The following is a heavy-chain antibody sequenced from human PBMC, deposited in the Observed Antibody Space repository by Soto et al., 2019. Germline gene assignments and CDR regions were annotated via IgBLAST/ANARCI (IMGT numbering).Heavy chain of an antibody. Sequence: QVQLVQSGAEVKKPGASVKVSCKASGYTFTSYDINWVRQATGQGLERMGWMNPNSGNTGYAQKFQGRVTMTRNTSISTASMELSSMRSEDTAVYYCARERTGTTSMDVWGQGTTVTVSS. J-gene: IGHJ6*02. CDR3: ARERTGTTSMDV. D-gene: IGHD1-1*01. CDR1: GYTFTSYD. CDR2: MNPNSGNT. V-gene: IGHV1-8*01.